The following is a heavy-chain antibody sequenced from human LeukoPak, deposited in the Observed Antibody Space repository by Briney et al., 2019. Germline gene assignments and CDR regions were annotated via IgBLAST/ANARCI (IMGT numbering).Heavy chain of an antibody. CDR1: GFTFSRYG. Sequence: GGSLRLSCAASGFTFSRYGMHWVRQAPCKGLEWVAVIRYDGSNRQYVDSVKGRFTISRDNSKNTLYLQMNSLRADDTAVYYCARDFGFSPSSGYSFDYWGQGTLVTVSS. D-gene: IGHD3-22*01. CDR2: IRYDGSNR. J-gene: IGHJ4*02. CDR3: ARDFGFSPSSGYSFDY. V-gene: IGHV3-33*01.